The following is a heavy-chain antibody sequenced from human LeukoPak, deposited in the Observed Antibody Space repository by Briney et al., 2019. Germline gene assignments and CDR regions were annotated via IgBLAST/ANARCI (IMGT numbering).Heavy chain of an antibody. CDR1: GFTFSGYS. CDR3: ARDFRITMIRSDY. V-gene: IGHV3-48*01. Sequence: GGSLRLSCAASGFTFSGYSMNWVRQAPGKGLEWVSYISSGSRTIYYADSVKGRFIISRDNAKNSLYLQMNSLRAEDTAVYYCARDFRITMIRSDYWGQGTLVTVSS. J-gene: IGHJ4*02. CDR2: ISSGSRTI. D-gene: IGHD3-22*01.